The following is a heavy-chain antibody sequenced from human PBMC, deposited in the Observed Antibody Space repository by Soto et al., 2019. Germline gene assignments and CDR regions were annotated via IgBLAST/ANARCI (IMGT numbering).Heavy chain of an antibody. Sequence: QMQLVESEGGVVQPGRSLRLSCAASGFTFSSFAMHWVSQAPGKGLEWVAIISYDGGNKYFADSVKGRFTISRDNSKKTVYLQMSSRRGEDTAVYYCARSRDEAFDIWGQGTMVTVSS. V-gene: IGHV3-30-3*01. CDR3: ARSRDEAFDI. CDR1: GFTFSSFA. J-gene: IGHJ3*02. CDR2: ISYDGGNK.